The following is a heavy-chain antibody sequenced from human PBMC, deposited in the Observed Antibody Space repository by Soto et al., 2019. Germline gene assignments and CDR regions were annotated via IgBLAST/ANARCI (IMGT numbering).Heavy chain of an antibody. CDR1: GFDFDDYG. V-gene: IGHV3-20*04. J-gene: IGHJ4*02. D-gene: IGHD1-26*01. CDR3: ARRYGELLSGAPFDY. CDR2: VNWDGGST. Sequence: PGGSLRLSCAASGFDFDDYGMSWVRQVPGKGLEWVSGVNWDGGSTGYVDSVKGRFTISRDNAKNSLYLQMNSLRAEDTALYYCARRYGELLSGAPFDYWGQGTLVTVSS.